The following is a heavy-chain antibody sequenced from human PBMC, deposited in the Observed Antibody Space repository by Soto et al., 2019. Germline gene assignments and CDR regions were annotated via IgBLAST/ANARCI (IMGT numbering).Heavy chain of an antibody. D-gene: IGHD3-10*01. V-gene: IGHV3-33*01. Sequence: QVQLVESGGGVVQPGRSLRLSCAASGFTFSSYGMHWVRQAPGKGLEWVAVIWYDGSNKYYADSVKGRFTISRDNSKNXLXLXKNSLRAEDTAVYYCARDRITMVRGVRRYYYYGMDVWGQGTTVTVSS. CDR1: GFTFSSYG. CDR3: ARDRITMVRGVRRYYYYGMDV. CDR2: IWYDGSNK. J-gene: IGHJ6*02.